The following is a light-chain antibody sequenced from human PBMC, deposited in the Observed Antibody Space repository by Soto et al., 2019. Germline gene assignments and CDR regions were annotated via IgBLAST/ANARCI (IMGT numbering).Light chain of an antibody. CDR3: QQRSDWPST. CDR2: DAS. CDR1: ESVSRY. J-gene: IGKJ4*01. Sequence: EIVLTQSPATLSLSPGNRATLSCRASESVSRYLAWYQQKPGQAPRLLIYDASSRAAGIPARFSGSGSGTDFTLTITSLEPEDFAVYYCQQRSDWPSTFGGGTNVAIK. V-gene: IGKV3-11*01.